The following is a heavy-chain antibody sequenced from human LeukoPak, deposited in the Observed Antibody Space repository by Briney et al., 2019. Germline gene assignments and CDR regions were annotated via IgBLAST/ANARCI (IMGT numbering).Heavy chain of an antibody. CDR1: GFTFSRLW. CDR3: ASSQWASVAHNY. V-gene: IGHV3-7*01. CDR2: IKQDGSEK. Sequence: GGSLRLSCAASGFTFSRLWMSWVRQAPGKGLEWVANIKQDGSEKYYVDSVKGRFTISRDNAKNSLYLQMNSLRDEDTAVYYCASSQWASVAHNYWGQGTLVTVTS. J-gene: IGHJ4*02. D-gene: IGHD6-19*01.